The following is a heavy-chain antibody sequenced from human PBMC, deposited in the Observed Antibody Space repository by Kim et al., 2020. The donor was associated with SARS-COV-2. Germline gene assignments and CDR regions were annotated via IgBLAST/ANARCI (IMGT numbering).Heavy chain of an antibody. V-gene: IGHV3-43*01. Sequence: GGSLRLSCAASGFTFDDYVMHWVRQTPGKGLEWVSLITWDGGGTSYADSVKGRFTISRDNSKNSLYLQMNSLRTEDTALYYCAKSSTVTRTYYFDYWGQG. CDR2: ITWDGGGT. D-gene: IGHD4-17*01. J-gene: IGHJ4*02. CDR1: GFTFDDYV. CDR3: AKSSTVTRTYYFDY.